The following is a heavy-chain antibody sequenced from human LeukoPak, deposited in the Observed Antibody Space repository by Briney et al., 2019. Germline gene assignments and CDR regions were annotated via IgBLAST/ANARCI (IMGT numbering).Heavy chain of an antibody. CDR1: GGSISSGSYY. D-gene: IGHD3-16*01. V-gene: IGHV4-61*02. CDR3: ARDGGWFDP. J-gene: IGHJ5*02. CDR2: IYTSGST. Sequence: SETLSLTCTVSGGSISSGSYYWSWIRQPAGKGLEWIGRIYTSGSTNYNPSLKSRVTISVDTSKNQFSLKPSSVTAADTAVYYCARDGGWFDPWGQGTLVTVSS.